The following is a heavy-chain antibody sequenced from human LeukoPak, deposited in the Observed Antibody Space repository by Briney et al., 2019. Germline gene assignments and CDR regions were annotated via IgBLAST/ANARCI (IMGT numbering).Heavy chain of an antibody. V-gene: IGHV1-46*01. CDR3: AREGDTVMARRYFDY. CDR2: INPSGGST. J-gene: IGHJ4*02. D-gene: IGHD5-18*01. CDR1: GYTFTSYY. Sequence: ASVKVSCKASGYTFTSYYMHWVRQAPGQGLEWVGVINPSGGSTSYAQKFQGRVTMTRDTSTTTVYMELSSLRSEDTAVYYCAREGDTVMARRYFDYWGQGTLVTVSS.